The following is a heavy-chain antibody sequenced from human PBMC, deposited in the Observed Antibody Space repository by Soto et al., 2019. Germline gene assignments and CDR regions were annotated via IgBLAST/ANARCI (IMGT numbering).Heavy chain of an antibody. D-gene: IGHD6-25*01. CDR3: ARSGSGNYYYVLDV. CDR2: ISYDGSSK. Sequence: PGGSLILSCAASGFTFSSYAMHWVRQAPGQGLEWLAVISYDGSSKFYADSVKGRLAISRDNSKSTLYLQMDSLRSEDTAVYYCARSGSGNYYYVLDVWGQGTTVTVSS. CDR1: GFTFSSYA. V-gene: IGHV3-30*09. J-gene: IGHJ6*02.